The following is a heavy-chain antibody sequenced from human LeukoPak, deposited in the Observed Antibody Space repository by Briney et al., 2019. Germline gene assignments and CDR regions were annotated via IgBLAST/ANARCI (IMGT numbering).Heavy chain of an antibody. V-gene: IGHV1-18*01. Sequence: ASVKVSCKASNNTLSNNGITWVRQAPGQGLEWMGWISGYNTYTTYAQKFQDRVTMTKDTSTSTAYMELRSLRSDDTAVYYCARATTYYYDSSGPDYWGQGTLVTVSS. CDR1: NNTLSNNG. CDR2: ISGYNTYT. J-gene: IGHJ4*02. D-gene: IGHD3-22*01. CDR3: ARATTYYYDSSGPDY.